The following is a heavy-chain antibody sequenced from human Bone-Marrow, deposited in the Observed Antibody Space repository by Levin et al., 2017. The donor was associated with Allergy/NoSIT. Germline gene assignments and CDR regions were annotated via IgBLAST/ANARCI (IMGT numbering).Heavy chain of an antibody. CDR2: VYPDESDT. J-gene: IGHJ3*01. CDR3: ARHVTYGAGSYDAFDL. CDR1: ANTFTSYW. D-gene: IGHD3-10*01. Sequence: GASVKVSCKGSANTFTSYWIGWVRQLPGKGLEWMGVVYPDESDTIYSPSFQGQVTISADPSISTAYLRWGSLKASDTATYYCARHVTYGAGSYDAFDLWGQGTMVTVSS. V-gene: IGHV5-51*01.